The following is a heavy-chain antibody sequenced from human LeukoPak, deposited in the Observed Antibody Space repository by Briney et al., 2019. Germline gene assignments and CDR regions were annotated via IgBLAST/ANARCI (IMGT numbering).Heavy chain of an antibody. Sequence: TPGGSLRLSCAASGFTFSLYSMNWVRQAPGKGLEWVSSISSRTNYIDYADSVKGRFIISRDDARNSLSLQMNTLSAEDTAIYYCARESSSNTALDYWGQGILVTVSS. V-gene: IGHV3-21*01. CDR2: ISSRTNYI. D-gene: IGHD5-18*01. J-gene: IGHJ4*02. CDR1: GFTFSLYS. CDR3: ARESSSNTALDY.